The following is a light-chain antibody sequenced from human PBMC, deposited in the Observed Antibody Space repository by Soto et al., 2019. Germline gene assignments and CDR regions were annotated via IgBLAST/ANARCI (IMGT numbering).Light chain of an antibody. V-gene: IGLV2-11*01. J-gene: IGLJ1*01. CDR1: SSDVGGYNY. CDR3: CSYAGSYKGYV. CDR2: DVS. Sequence: QSALTQPRSVSGSPGQSVTISCTGTSSDVGGYNYVSWYQQHPGKAPKLMTYDVSKRPSGVPDRFSGSKSGNTASLTISGLQAEDEADYYCCSYAGSYKGYVFGTGTKVTVL.